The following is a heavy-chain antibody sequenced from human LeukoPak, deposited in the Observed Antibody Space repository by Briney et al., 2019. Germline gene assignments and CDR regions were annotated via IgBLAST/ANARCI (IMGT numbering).Heavy chain of an antibody. CDR2: INCDSGVT. CDR1: GYTFTDSS. D-gene: IGHD6-13*01. Sequence: GASVKVSCKASGYTFTDSSIHWVRQAPGQGLEWMGWINCDSGVTKYAEKFQGRVTMTRDTSISTAYMELSRLRSDDTAVYYCARDQGSSWYLWGQGTLVTVSS. CDR3: ARDQGSSWYL. J-gene: IGHJ4*02. V-gene: IGHV1-2*02.